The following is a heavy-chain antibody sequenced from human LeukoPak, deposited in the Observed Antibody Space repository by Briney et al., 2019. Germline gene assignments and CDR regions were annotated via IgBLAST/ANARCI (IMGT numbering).Heavy chain of an antibody. CDR1: GFTFSSYA. CDR2: ISGSGGST. J-gene: IGHJ4*02. D-gene: IGHD3-10*01. Sequence: GGSLRLSCAASGFTFSSYAMSWVRQAPGKGLEWVSVISGSGGSTYYADSVKGRFTISRDNSKNTLYLQMNSLRAEDTAEYYCAKVGPEVRGVIILFDYWGQGTLVTVSS. V-gene: IGHV3-23*01. CDR3: AKVGPEVRGVIILFDY.